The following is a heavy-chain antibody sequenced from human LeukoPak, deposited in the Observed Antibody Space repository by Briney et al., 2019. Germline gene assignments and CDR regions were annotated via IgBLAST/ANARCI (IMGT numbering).Heavy chain of an antibody. J-gene: IGHJ4*02. CDR2: IHYSGST. V-gene: IGHV4-39*01. CDR1: GGSISSGDYY. D-gene: IGHD2-2*01. Sequence: SETLSLTCTVSGGSISSGDYYWGWIRQPPGKGLEWIASIHYSGSTDYNPSLKSRVIISVDTSENQFSLKLRFVTAADTAVYYCARLAYCSSTSCYPNYWGQGALVTVSS. CDR3: ARLAYCSSTSCYPNY.